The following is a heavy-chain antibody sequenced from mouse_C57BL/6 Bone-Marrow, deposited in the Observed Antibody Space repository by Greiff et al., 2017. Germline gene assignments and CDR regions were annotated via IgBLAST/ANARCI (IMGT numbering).Heavy chain of an antibody. D-gene: IGHD2-10*01. CDR2: IYPGSGST. CDR3: ARRTYYGNYDYYAMDY. CDR1: GYTFTSYW. V-gene: IGHV1-55*01. Sequence: VQLQESGAELVKPGASVKMSCKASGYTFTSYWITWVKQRPGQGLEWIGDIYPGSGSTNYNEKFKSKATLTVDTSSSTAYMQLSSLASEDSAVYYCARRTYYGNYDYYAMDYWGQGTSVTVSS. J-gene: IGHJ4*01.